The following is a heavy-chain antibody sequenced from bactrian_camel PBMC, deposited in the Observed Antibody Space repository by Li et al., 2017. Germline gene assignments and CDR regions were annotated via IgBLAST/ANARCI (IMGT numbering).Heavy chain of an antibody. Sequence: HVQLVESGGGSMQAGESLKLSCAASGSTTSGLTIREVCMGWFRQAPDKEREPVAVIDSDGRTNYADSVKGRFTIPLDNANNTVYLQMNNLKPDDTAMYYCAADSPLYGPVGPISTMTENDFADWGQGTQVTVS. J-gene: IGHJ6*01. CDR3: AADSPLYGPVGPISTMTENDFAD. D-gene: IGHD4*01. CDR2: IDSDGRT. CDR1: GSTTSGLTIREVC. V-gene: IGHV3S53*01.